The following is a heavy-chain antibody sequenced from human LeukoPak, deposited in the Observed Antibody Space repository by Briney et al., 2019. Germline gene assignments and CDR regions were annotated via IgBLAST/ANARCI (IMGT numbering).Heavy chain of an antibody. CDR2: IYYSGST. D-gene: IGHD3-22*01. CDR3: ARVEYYYDSSAAGAFDI. V-gene: IGHV4-59*08. CDR1: GGSIIRYY. Sequence: SETLSLTCTVYGGSIIRYYWSWIRQPPGKGLGWNGYIYYSGSTNYHPTLKSQVTLSVNTSKNQFTLSLGAVTAAARAVYYGARVEYYYDSSAAGAFDIWGQGTMVTVSS. J-gene: IGHJ3*02.